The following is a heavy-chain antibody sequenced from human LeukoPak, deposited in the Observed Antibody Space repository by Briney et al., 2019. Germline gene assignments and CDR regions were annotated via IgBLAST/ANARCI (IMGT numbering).Heavy chain of an antibody. D-gene: IGHD4-17*01. CDR3: AKDPSDYGDFGGFDY. CDR1: GFTFSNYA. V-gene: IGHV3-23*01. Sequence: GGSLRLSCAASGFTFSNYAMTWVRQAPGKGLEWVSTISESGSATYYADSVKGRFTISRDNSKNTLYLQMNSLRAEDTAVYYCAKDPSDYGDFGGFDYWGQGTLVTVSS. J-gene: IGHJ4*02. CDR2: ISESGSAT.